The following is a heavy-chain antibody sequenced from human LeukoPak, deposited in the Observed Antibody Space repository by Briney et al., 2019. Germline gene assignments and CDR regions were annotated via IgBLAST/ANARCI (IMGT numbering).Heavy chain of an antibody. Sequence: TAGGSLRLSCAASGFTLSHYYMTWIRQAPGKGLEWLSCISSSGDTIYYADSVKGRFTVSRDNAENSLYLQMNSLRAEDTAMYYCARQGSEIDYWGQGTLVTVSS. CDR3: ARQGSEIDY. V-gene: IGHV3-11*01. CDR2: ISSSGDTI. CDR1: GFTLSHYY. J-gene: IGHJ4*02.